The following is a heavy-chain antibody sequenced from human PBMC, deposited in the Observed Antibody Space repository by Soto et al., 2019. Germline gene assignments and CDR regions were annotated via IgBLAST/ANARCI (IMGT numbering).Heavy chain of an antibody. CDR3: ARDLRFSSTNYFDF. CDR2: IDGSSDYT. V-gene: IGHV3-11*06. Sequence: LRLSCTGSGFLFADYYMSWIRQPPGKGLEWLAYIDGSSDYTNSADSVKGRFTISRDNAKNSVFLQMNNLRADDTAVYYCARDLRFSSTNYFDFWGRGTLVTVSS. D-gene: IGHD2-8*01. J-gene: IGHJ4*02. CDR1: GFLFADYY.